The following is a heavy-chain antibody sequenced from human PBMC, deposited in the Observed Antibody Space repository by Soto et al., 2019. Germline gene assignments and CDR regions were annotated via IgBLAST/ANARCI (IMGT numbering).Heavy chain of an antibody. Sequence: SETLSLTCAVYGGSFSGYYWSWIRQPPGKGLEWIGEINHSGSTNYNPSLKSRVTISVDTSKNQFSLKLSSVTAADTAVYYCARGYGSGSYVVSYYYYMDVWGRGTTVTVSS. CDR3: ARGYGSGSYVVSYYYYMDV. CDR2: INHSGST. J-gene: IGHJ6*03. CDR1: GGSFSGYY. V-gene: IGHV4-34*01. D-gene: IGHD3-10*01.